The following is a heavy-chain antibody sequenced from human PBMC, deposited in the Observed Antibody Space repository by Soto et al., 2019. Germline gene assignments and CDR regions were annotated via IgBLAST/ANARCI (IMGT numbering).Heavy chain of an antibody. CDR1: GFTFSSYA. Sequence: GGSLRLSCAASGFTFSSYAMSWVRQAPGKGLEWVSAISGSGGSTYYADSVKGRFTISRDNSKNTLYLQMNSLRAEDTAVYYCAKPGPDQLYCSGGSCYPFDYWGQGTLVTVSS. D-gene: IGHD2-15*01. CDR2: ISGSGGST. V-gene: IGHV3-23*01. CDR3: AKPGPDQLYCSGGSCYPFDY. J-gene: IGHJ4*02.